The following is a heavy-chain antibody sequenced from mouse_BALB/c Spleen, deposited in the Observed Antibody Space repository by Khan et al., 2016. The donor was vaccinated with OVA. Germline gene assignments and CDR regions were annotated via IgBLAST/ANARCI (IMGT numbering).Heavy chain of an antibody. V-gene: IGHV3-1*02. CDR2: ISYSGST. Sequence: EVQLVESGPDLVKPSQSLSLTCTVTGYSITSGYGCNWIRQFPGNKLEWMGYISYSGSTNYNPSLKSRISITRDTSKNQFFLQLNSVTTEDTATYYCARTARIKYWGQGTTLTVSS. D-gene: IGHD1-2*01. CDR1: GYSITSGYG. J-gene: IGHJ2*01. CDR3: ARTARIKY.